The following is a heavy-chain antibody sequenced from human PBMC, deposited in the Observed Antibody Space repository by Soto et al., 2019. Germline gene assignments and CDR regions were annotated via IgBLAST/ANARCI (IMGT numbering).Heavy chain of an antibody. Sequence: GESLKISCAASGFTFDDYAMHWVRQAPGKGLEWVSLISGDGGSTYYADSVKGRFTISRDNSKNSLYLQMNSLRTEDTALYYCAKDIVGATTDYFDYWGQGTLVTVSS. J-gene: IGHJ4*02. CDR1: GFTFDDYA. V-gene: IGHV3-43*02. D-gene: IGHD1-26*01. CDR3: AKDIVGATTDYFDY. CDR2: ISGDGGST.